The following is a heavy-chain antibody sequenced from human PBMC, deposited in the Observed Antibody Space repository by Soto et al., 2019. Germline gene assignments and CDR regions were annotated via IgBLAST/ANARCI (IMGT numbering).Heavy chain of an antibody. CDR2: IVVGSGNT. V-gene: IGHV1-58*01. CDR1: GFTFTSSA. Sequence: ASVKVSCKASGFTFTSSAVQWVRQARGQRLEWIGWIVVGSGNTNYAQKFQERVTITRDMSTSTAHMELSSLRSEDTAVYYCAAGRTGIAEAGGGVWGAYFYYGMDVWG. CDR3: AAGRTGIAEAGGGVWGAYFYYGMDV. J-gene: IGHJ6*02. D-gene: IGHD6-13*01.